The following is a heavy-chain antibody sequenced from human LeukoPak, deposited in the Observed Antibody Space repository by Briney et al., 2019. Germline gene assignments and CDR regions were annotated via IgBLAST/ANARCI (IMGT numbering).Heavy chain of an antibody. CDR1: GYTFTSYG. D-gene: IGHD3-10*01. CDR2: ISAYNGDT. Sequence: ASVKVSCTASGYTFTSYGISWVRQAPGQGLEWMGWISAYNGDTSYAQKLQGRVTMTTDTSTSTAYMELRSLRSDDTAVYYCARSLHSIGVPGDDAFDIWGQGTVVTVSS. V-gene: IGHV1-18*01. CDR3: ARSLHSIGVPGDDAFDI. J-gene: IGHJ3*02.